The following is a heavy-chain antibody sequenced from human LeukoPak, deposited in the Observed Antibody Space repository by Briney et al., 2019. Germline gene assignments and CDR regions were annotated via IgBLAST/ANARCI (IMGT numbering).Heavy chain of an antibody. V-gene: IGHV3-21*01. D-gene: IGHD3-9*01. CDR2: ISSSSSYI. CDR3: AAMAYYDILTGYYGGAFDI. CDR1: GFTFSSYS. J-gene: IGHJ3*02. Sequence: GGSLRLSCAASGFTFSSYSMNWVHQAPGKGLEWVSSISSSSSYIYYADSVKGRFTISRDNAKNSLYLQMNSLRAEDTAVYYCAAMAYYDILTGYYGGAFDIWGQGTMVTVSS.